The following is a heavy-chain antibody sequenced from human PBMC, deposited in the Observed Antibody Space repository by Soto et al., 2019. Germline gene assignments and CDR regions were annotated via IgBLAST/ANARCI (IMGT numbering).Heavy chain of an antibody. J-gene: IGHJ3*02. V-gene: IGHV3-23*01. CDR3: AKGAPLWFGELLRAFDI. Sequence: PGGSLRLCCAASGFTFSSYSMSWVRQAPGEGLEWVSAISGSGGSTYYADSVKGRFTISRDNSKNTLYLQMNSLRAEDTAVYYCAKGAPLWFGELLRAFDIWGQGTMVT. CDR1: GFTFSSYS. CDR2: ISGSGGST. D-gene: IGHD3-10*01.